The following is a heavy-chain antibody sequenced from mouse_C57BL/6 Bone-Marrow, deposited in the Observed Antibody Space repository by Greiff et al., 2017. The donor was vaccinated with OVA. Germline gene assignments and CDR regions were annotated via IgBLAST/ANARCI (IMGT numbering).Heavy chain of an antibody. D-gene: IGHD2-3*01. CDR2: IDPSDSYT. CDR3: ASDGYGAYWYFDV. Sequence: QVHVKQPGAELVKPGASVKLSCKASGYTFTSYWMQWVKQRPGQGLEWIGEIDPSDSYTNYNQKFKGKATLTVDTSSSTAYMQLSSLTSEDSAVYYCASDGYGAYWYFDVWGTGTTVTVSS. CDR1: GYTFTSYW. V-gene: IGHV1-50*01. J-gene: IGHJ1*03.